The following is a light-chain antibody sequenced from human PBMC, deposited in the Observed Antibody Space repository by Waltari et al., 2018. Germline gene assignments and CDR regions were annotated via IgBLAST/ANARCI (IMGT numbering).Light chain of an antibody. J-gene: IGKJ5*01. V-gene: IGKV2-30*02. CDR1: QSLVHSDGNTY. Sequence: DAAMTQSPLSLPVTLGQPASISCRSSQSLVHSDGNTYLNWFHQRPGQSPRRLIYMVSRRESGVPDRFSGSGSGTDFTLKISRVEAEDVGIYYCMQGTHWPLTFGQGTRLEI. CDR3: MQGTHWPLT. CDR2: MVS.